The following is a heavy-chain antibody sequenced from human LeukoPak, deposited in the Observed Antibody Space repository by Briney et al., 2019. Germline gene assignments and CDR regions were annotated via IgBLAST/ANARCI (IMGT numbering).Heavy chain of an antibody. V-gene: IGHV1-18*01. CDR1: GYTFTSYG. D-gene: IGHD5-18*01. Sequence: ASVKVSCKASGYTFTSYGISWARQAPGQGLEWMGWISAYNGNTNYAQKLQGRVTMTTDTSTSTAYMELRSLRSDDTAVYYCARDSSYGIYFDYWGQGTLVTVSS. CDR2: ISAYNGNT. CDR3: ARDSSYGIYFDY. J-gene: IGHJ4*02.